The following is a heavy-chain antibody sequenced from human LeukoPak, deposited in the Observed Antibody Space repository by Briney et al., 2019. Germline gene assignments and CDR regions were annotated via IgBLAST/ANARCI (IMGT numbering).Heavy chain of an antibody. CDR2: INTNTGNP. J-gene: IGHJ6*03. V-gene: IGHV7-4-1*02. CDR3: ARGDFGYSSSWDEWRSGSYYYYYMDV. Sequence: ASVKVSCKASGYTFTNYAMNWVRQAPGQGLEWMGWINTNTGNPTYAQAFTGRFVFSLDTSVNTAYLQISSLKAEDTAVYYCARGDFGYSSSWDEWRSGSYYYYYMDVWGKGTTVTVSS. CDR1: GYTFTNYA. D-gene: IGHD6-13*01.